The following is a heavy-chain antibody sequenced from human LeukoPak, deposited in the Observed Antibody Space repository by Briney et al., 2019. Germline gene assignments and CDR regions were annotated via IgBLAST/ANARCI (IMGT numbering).Heavy chain of an antibody. Sequence: GESLKISCKDSGYNFTSHWIGWVRQIPGKGLEWMGIIYPGDSHTRDSPSFEGQVTVSVDKSISTAYLQWSSLKASDTAMYYCARHSVSRRSPSDPFNIWGQGTMVTVSS. CDR3: ARHSVSRRSPSDPFNI. V-gene: IGHV5-51*01. D-gene: IGHD5/OR15-5a*01. CDR2: IYPGDSHT. CDR1: GYNFTSHW. J-gene: IGHJ3*02.